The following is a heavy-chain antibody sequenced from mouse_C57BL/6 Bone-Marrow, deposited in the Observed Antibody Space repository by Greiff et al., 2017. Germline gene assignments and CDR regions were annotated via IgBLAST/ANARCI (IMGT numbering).Heavy chain of an antibody. J-gene: IGHJ3*01. D-gene: IGHD3-3*01. CDR3: TTIPLGGCAY. V-gene: IGHV14-4*01. CDR2: IDPENGDT. CDR1: GFNIKDDY. Sequence: VQLQQSGAELVRPGASVKLSCTASGFNIKDDYMHWVKQRPEQGLEWIGWIDPENGDTEYASKFQGKATITADTSSNTAYLQLSSLTSEDTAVYYSTTIPLGGCAYWGQGTLVTVSA.